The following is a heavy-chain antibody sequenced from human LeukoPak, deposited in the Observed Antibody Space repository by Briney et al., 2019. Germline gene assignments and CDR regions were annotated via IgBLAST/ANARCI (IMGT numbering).Heavy chain of an antibody. J-gene: IGHJ5*02. Sequence: ASVKVSCKASGYTFTSYGISWVRQAPGQGLEWMGWISAYNGNTNYAQKLQGRVTMTTDTSTSTAYMELRSLRSDDTAVYYCARHHGGTYYDFWSGYSNWFDPWGQGTLVTVSS. D-gene: IGHD3-3*01. CDR2: ISAYNGNT. CDR1: GYTFTSYG. CDR3: ARHHGGTYYDFWSGYSNWFDP. V-gene: IGHV1-18*01.